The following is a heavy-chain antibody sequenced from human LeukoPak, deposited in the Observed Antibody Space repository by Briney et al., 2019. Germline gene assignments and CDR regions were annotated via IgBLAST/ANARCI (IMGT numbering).Heavy chain of an antibody. V-gene: IGHV4-34*01. J-gene: IGHJ4*02. CDR3: ARAYYYGSGSHESYFDY. Sequence: SETLSLTCAVYGGSFSGYYWSWIRQPPGKGLGWIGEINHSGSTNYNPSLKSRVTISVDTSKNQFSLKLSSVTAADTAVYYCARAYYYGSGSHESYFDYWGQGTLVTVSS. CDR1: GGSFSGYY. CDR2: INHSGST. D-gene: IGHD3-10*01.